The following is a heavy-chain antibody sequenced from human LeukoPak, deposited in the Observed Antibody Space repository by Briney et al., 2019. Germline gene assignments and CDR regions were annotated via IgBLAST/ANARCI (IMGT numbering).Heavy chain of an antibody. Sequence: SETLSLTCTVSGGSISSYYWSWIRQPPGKGLEWIGYIYYSGSTNYNPSLKSRVTISVDTSKNQFSLKLSSVTAADTAVYYCARAPGEYYDSSGYGYYYYYMDVWGKGTTVTVSS. D-gene: IGHD3-22*01. CDR1: GGSISSYY. CDR3: ARAPGEYYDSSGYGYYYYYMDV. CDR2: IYYSGST. V-gene: IGHV4-59*01. J-gene: IGHJ6*03.